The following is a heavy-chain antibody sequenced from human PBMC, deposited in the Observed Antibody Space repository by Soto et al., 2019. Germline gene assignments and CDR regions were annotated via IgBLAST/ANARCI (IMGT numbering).Heavy chain of an antibody. D-gene: IGHD6-6*01. V-gene: IGHV5-51*01. CDR2: IYPGDSDT. J-gene: IGHJ6*02. CDR3: ARHSSSSSSYYYYYGMDV. Sequence: GESLKISCKGSGYSFTSYWIGWVRQMPGKGLEWMGIIYPGDSDTRYNPSFQGQVTISADKSISTAYLQWSSLKASDTAMYYCARHSSSSSSYYYYYGMDVWGQGTTVTVSS. CDR1: GYSFTSYW.